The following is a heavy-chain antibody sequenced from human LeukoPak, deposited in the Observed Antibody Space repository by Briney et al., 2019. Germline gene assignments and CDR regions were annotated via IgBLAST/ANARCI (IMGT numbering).Heavy chain of an antibody. CDR3: AREEYGGYFDY. CDR2: SNPSGVGT. J-gene: IGHJ4*02. CDR1: GYIITTYY. V-gene: IGHV1-46*01. Sequence: VSVKVSCKASGYIITTYYMHWVRQAPGQGLEWMGVSNPSGVGTNYAQKFQGRVTMTRDTSTSTVYMELSSLRSEDTAVYYCAREEYGGYFDYWGQGTLVTVSS. D-gene: IGHD2-21*01.